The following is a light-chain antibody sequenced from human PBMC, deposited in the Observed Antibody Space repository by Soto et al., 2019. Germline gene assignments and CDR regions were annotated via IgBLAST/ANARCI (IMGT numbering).Light chain of an antibody. V-gene: IGKV1-5*01. CDR1: QIISSW. J-gene: IGKJ1*01. CDR2: DAS. CDR3: QHSET. Sequence: DIQMTQSPSTLSASVGDRVTITCRASQIISSWLAWYQQKPGKAPKLLTYDASSLESGVPSRFSGSGSGTEFTLTISSLQPDDFATYYCQHSETFGQGTKVDIK.